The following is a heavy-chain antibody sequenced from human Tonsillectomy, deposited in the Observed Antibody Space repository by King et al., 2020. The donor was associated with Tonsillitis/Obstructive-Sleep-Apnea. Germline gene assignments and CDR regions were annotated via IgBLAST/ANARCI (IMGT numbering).Heavy chain of an antibody. Sequence: VQLVESGGGVVQPGRSLRISCAASGFTFRTYGMHWVRQAPGKGLEWVALVWYDGTNKYYADSVRGRFTISRDNSKNTVYLQMNSLRGEDTAVYYCARIPEYQLDYWGQGTLVTVSS. V-gene: IGHV3-33*01. D-gene: IGHD2-2*01. CDR1: GFTFRTYG. J-gene: IGHJ4*02. CDR2: VWYDGTNK. CDR3: ARIPEYQLDY.